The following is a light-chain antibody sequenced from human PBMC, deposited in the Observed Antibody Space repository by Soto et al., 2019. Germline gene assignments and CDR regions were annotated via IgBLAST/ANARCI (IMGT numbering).Light chain of an antibody. CDR2: AVS. V-gene: IGLV2-8*01. Sequence: QSALTQPPSASGSPGHSVTISCTGTSSDVGGYDSVSWYQQHPGKAPKLMISAVSRRPSGVPDRFSGSKSSNTASLTVSGLQAEDEADYYCSSYTSSSTRVFGTGTQLTVL. CDR1: SSDVGGYDS. J-gene: IGLJ1*01. CDR3: SSYTSSSTRV.